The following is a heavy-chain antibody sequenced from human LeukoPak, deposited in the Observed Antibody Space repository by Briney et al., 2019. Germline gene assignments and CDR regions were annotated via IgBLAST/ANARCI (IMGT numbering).Heavy chain of an antibody. Sequence: GXSVKXSCKASGYTFTSYDINWVRQAPGQGLEWMGWMNPNSGNTGYAQKFQGRVTITRNTSISTAYMELRSLRSDDTAVYYCARRDYDSSGYLDYWGQGTLVTVSS. V-gene: IGHV1-8*03. CDR1: GYTFTSYD. D-gene: IGHD3-22*01. J-gene: IGHJ4*02. CDR3: ARRDYDSSGYLDY. CDR2: MNPNSGNT.